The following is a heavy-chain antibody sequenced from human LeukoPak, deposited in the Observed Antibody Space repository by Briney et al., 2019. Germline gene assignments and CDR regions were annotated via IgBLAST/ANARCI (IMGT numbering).Heavy chain of an antibody. V-gene: IGHV4-59*01. CDR3: ARQSISGSSLSYFDY. CDR2: IYDSGST. J-gene: IGHJ4*02. D-gene: IGHD3-22*01. CDR1: GGSISSYY. Sequence: PSETLSLTCTVSGGSISSYYWSWIRQPPGKGLEWIGNIYDSGSTNYNPSLKSRLTISVDTSKNQCSFKLSSVTAADTAVYYCARQSISGSSLSYFDYWGQGTLVNVSS.